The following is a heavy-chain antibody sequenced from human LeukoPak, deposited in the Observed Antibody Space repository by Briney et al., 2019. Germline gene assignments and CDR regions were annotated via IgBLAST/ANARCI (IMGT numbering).Heavy chain of an antibody. CDR2: INPNSGGT. V-gene: IGHV1-2*04. J-gene: IGHJ5*02. D-gene: IGHD6-13*01. Sequence: SVEVSCKASGYTFTGYYMHWVRQAPGQGLEWMGWINPNSGGTNYAQKFQRWVTMTRDTSISTAYMELSRLRSDDTAVYYCARAGYSSSWYLNWFDPWGQGTLVTVSS. CDR3: ARAGYSSSWYLNWFDP. CDR1: GYTFTGYY.